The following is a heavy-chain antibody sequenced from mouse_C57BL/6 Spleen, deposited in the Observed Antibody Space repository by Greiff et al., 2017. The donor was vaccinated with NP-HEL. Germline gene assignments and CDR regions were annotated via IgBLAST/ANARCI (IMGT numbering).Heavy chain of an antibody. V-gene: IGHV5-9-1*02. D-gene: IGHD2-5*01. J-gene: IGHJ4*01. CDR2: ISSGGDYI. CDR3: TSNSNYYAMDY. Sequence: EVKLVESGEGLVKPGGSLKLSCAASGFTFSSYAMSWVRQTPEKRLEWVAYISSGGDYIYYADTVKGRFTISRDNARNTLYLQMSSLKSEDTAMYYCTSNSNYYAMDYWGQGTSVTVSS. CDR1: GFTFSSYA.